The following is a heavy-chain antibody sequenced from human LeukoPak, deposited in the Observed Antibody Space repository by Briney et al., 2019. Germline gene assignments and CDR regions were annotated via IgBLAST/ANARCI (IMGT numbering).Heavy chain of an antibody. V-gene: IGHV4-39*01. D-gene: IGHD6-19*01. Sequence: SETLSLTCTVSGGSISSSSYYWGWIRQPPGKGLEWIGSIYYSGSTYYNPSLKSRVTISVDTSKNQFSLKLSSMTAADTAVYYCARHRIAVAASRYFDYWGQGTLVTVSS. CDR3: ARHRIAVAASRYFDY. J-gene: IGHJ4*02. CDR2: IYYSGST. CDR1: GGSISSSSYY.